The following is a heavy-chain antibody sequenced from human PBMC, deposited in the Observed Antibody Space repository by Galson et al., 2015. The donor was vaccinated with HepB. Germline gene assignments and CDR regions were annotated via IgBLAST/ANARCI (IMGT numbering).Heavy chain of an antibody. CDR1: GYSFTSYW. J-gene: IGHJ6*02. D-gene: IGHD6-19*01. CDR3: ARLRSGIAVAGTVYGMGV. V-gene: IGHV5-51*03. CDR2: IYPGDSDT. Sequence: QSGAEVKKPGESLKISCKGSGYSFTSYWIGWVRQMPGKGLEWMGIIYPGDSDTRYSPSFQGQVTISAAKSISTAYLQWSSLKAPDTAMYYCARLRSGIAVAGTVYGMGVWGQGTTVTVSS.